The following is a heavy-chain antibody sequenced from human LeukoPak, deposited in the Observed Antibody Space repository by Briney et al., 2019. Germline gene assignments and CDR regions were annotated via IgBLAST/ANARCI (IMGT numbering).Heavy chain of an antibody. Sequence: SETLSLTCTVSGGSLRSYYWNWIRQPPGKGLEWIGEINHSGSTKYNPSLKSRVTTSVDTAKKQVSLKVSSVTAADTAVYYCARGGHYDSIYYYYGMDVWGQGTTVTVSS. V-gene: IGHV4-34*01. J-gene: IGHJ6*02. CDR1: GGSLRSYY. D-gene: IGHD3-22*01. CDR3: ARGGHYDSIYYYYGMDV. CDR2: INHSGST.